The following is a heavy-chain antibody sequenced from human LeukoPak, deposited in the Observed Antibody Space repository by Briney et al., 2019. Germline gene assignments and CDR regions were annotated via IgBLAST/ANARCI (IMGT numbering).Heavy chain of an antibody. J-gene: IGHJ4*02. D-gene: IGHD3-22*01. CDR3: ARSYDSSGYNKYYFDY. V-gene: IGHV4-34*01. CDR1: GGSFSGYY. CDR2: INHSGST. Sequence: SETLSLTCAVSGGSFSGYYWSWIRQPPGKGLEWIGEINHSGSTNYNPSLKSRVTISVDTSKNQFSLKLSSVTAADTAVYYCARSYDSSGYNKYYFDYWGQGTLVTVSS.